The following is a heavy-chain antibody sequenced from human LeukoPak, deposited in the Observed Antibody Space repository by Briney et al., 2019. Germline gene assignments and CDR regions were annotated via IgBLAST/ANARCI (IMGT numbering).Heavy chain of an antibody. CDR2: ISYDGSKT. J-gene: IGHJ4*02. CDR3: ARTDLWFGESDKGSFDY. V-gene: IGHV3-33*08. D-gene: IGHD3-10*01. CDR1: AFTFSIYG. Sequence: PGRSLRLSCVASAFTFSIYGMHWVRQAPGKGLEWVAVISYDGSKTYYADSVKGRFTISRDYAKNSLYLQMNSLRDEDTAVYYCARTDLWFGESDKGSFDYWGQGTLVTVSS.